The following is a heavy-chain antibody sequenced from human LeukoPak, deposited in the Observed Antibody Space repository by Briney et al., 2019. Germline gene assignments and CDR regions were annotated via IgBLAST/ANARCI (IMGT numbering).Heavy chain of an antibody. D-gene: IGHD1-14*01. V-gene: IGHV4-59*08. CDR1: GDSITSSY. J-gene: IGHJ4*02. Sequence: SETLSPTCTVSGDSITSSYWSWIRQPPGKGLEWIGYVYYTGNTDYNPSLRSRVAVSLDTSKSHFTLSLRSVTAADTAVYYCARHPFSNPFDFWGRGILVTVSS. CDR3: ARHPFSNPFDF. CDR2: VYYTGNT.